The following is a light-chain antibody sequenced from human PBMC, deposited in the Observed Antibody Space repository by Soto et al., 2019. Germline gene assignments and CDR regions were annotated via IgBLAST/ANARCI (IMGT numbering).Light chain of an antibody. J-gene: IGKJ4*01. Sequence: DIQMTQSPSSVSASVGDTVTISCRASRGVGVWLGWYQQKPGKAPHLLIYGASGLQVGLPSRFSGSVSGADFTLTISNLQPEDFATYYCQQAYSHPLTFGGGTKVDIK. V-gene: IGKV1-12*01. CDR2: GAS. CDR3: QQAYSHPLT. CDR1: RGVGVW.